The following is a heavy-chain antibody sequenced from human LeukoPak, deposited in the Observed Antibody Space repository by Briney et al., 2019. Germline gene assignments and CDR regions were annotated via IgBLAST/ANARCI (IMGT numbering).Heavy chain of an antibody. Sequence: GGSLRLSCAASGFTFDDYAMHWVRQAPGKGLEWVSGISWNSGHIGYADSVKGRFTISRDNAKNSLYLQMNSLRAEDTAVYYCARAFYDFWGGYYADYWGQGTLVTVSS. CDR1: GFTFDDYA. CDR2: ISWNSGHI. J-gene: IGHJ4*02. V-gene: IGHV3-9*01. D-gene: IGHD3-3*01. CDR3: ARAFYDFWGGYYADY.